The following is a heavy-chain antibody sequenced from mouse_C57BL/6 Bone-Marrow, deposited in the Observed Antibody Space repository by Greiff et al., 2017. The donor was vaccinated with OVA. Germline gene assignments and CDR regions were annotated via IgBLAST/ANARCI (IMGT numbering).Heavy chain of an antibody. V-gene: IGHV1-54*01. CDR1: GYAFTNYL. CDR2: INPGSGGT. J-gene: IGHJ3*01. CDR3: ARLGVLCPFAY. Sequence: QVQLKESGAELVRPGTSVKVSCKASGYAFTNYLIEWVKQRPGQGLEWIGVINPGSGGTNYNEKFKGKATLTADKSSSTAYMQLSSLTSEDSAVYFCARLGVLCPFAYWGQGTLVTVSA. D-gene: IGHD1-1*02.